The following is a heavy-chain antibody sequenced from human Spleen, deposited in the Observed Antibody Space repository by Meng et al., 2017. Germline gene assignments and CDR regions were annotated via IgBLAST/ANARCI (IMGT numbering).Heavy chain of an antibody. V-gene: IGHV3-9*01. J-gene: IGHJ3*02. CDR1: GFTFDDYA. CDR3: ARNPLGRQSASAFDI. CDR2: IFWNSGSI. Sequence: SLKISCAASGFTFDDYAMHWVRQAPGKGLEWVSSIFWNSGSIGYADSVKGRFTISRDNSRNTLYLQMNSLTAVDTGVYYCARNPLGRQSASAFDIWGQGTMVTVSS. D-gene: IGHD3-16*01.